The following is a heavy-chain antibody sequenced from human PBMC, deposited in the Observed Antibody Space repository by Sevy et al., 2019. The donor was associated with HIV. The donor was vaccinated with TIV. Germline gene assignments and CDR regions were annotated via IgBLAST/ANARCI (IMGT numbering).Heavy chain of an antibody. V-gene: IGHV1-24*01. CDR3: PTMDYYYDTSGYSSGDY. CDR1: GYTLSDLP. J-gene: IGHJ4*02. D-gene: IGHD3-22*01. Sequence: ASVKVSCKVSGYTLSDLPMYWVRQAPGKGLEWVGGFDPEDGETIYAQKFQGRVTMTEDTSTDTAYMELSSLTSEDTAVYYCPTMDYYYDTSGYSSGDYWGQGTLVTVSS. CDR2: FDPEDGET.